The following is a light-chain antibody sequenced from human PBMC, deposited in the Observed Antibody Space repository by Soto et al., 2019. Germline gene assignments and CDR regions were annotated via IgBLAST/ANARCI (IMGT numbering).Light chain of an antibody. CDR3: QQSDNWPPT. J-gene: IGKJ1*01. Sequence: EIVLTQSPGTLSVSPGERATLSCRASQSVSSNLAWYQQKPGQAPRLLIYGTSTRATGIPARFSGSGSGTEFTLSISSLQSEDFAVYYCQQSDNWPPTFGQGTKVDIK. V-gene: IGKV3-15*01. CDR1: QSVSSN. CDR2: GTS.